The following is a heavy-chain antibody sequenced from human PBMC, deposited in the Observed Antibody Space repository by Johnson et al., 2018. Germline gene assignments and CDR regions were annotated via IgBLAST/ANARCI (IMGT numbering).Heavy chain of an antibody. CDR1: GGSFSGYY. Sequence: QVQLQQWGAGLLKPSETLSLTCAVYGGSFSGYYWSLIRQPPGKGLEWIGEIHHTGSTNYTPSLKSRVTISVDTSQNPFSLKLSSVTAADTAGYYCHATRIVFCSRTSCPNYYDMDVWGQGGTVTVSS. V-gene: IGHV4-34*01. J-gene: IGHJ6*01. CDR2: IHHTGST. D-gene: IGHD2-2*01. CDR3: HATRIVFCSRTSCPNYYDMDV.